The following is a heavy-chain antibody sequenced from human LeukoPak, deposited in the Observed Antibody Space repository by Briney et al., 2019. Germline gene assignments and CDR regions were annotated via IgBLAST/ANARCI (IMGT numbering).Heavy chain of an antibody. CDR1: GGSISTYY. V-gene: IGHV4-59*01. Sequence: PSETLSLTCTVSGGSISTYYWSWIRQPPGKGLGWIGYIHYSGSTNYNPSLKSRVTMSVDTSKNQFSLKLSSVTAADTAVYYCARRVVTLASYYFYMDVWGKGTTVSVSS. D-gene: IGHD3-22*01. J-gene: IGHJ6*03. CDR2: IHYSGST. CDR3: ARRVVTLASYYFYMDV.